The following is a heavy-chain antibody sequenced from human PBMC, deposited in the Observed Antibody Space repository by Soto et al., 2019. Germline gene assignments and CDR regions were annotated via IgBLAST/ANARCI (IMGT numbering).Heavy chain of an antibody. CDR1: GGSISSGGYY. CDR2: IYCSGST. J-gene: IGHJ5*02. V-gene: IGHV4-31*03. CDR3: ARDGDENWFDP. D-gene: IGHD7-27*01. Sequence: QVQLQESGPGLVKPSQTLSLTCTVSGGSISSGGYYWSWIRQHPGKGLEWIGYIYCSGSTYYNPSLKSRVTISVDTSKNQFSLKLSSVTAAGTAVYYCARDGDENWFDPWGQGTLVTVSS.